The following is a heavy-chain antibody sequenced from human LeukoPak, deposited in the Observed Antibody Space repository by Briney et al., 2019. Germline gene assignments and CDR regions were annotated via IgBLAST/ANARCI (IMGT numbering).Heavy chain of an antibody. V-gene: IGHV4-4*02. J-gene: IGHJ4*02. D-gene: IGHD1-26*01. CDR3: ARQSFAPFQVGPETPIES. CDR2: IYHSGST. CDR1: GGSVSISNW. Sequence: PSGTLSLTCAVSGGSVSISNWWSWVRQPPGKGLEWIGEIYHSGSTNYNPSLKSRVTISVDKSKNQFSLKLSSVTAADTGVYYCARQSFAPFQVGPETPIESWGQGTLVTVSS.